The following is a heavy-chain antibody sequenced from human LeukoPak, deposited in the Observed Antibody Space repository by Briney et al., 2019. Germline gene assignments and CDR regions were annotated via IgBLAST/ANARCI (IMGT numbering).Heavy chain of an antibody. V-gene: IGHV3-23*01. D-gene: IGHD3-3*01. J-gene: IGHJ4*02. CDR2: ISGSGGTT. CDR3: AKKSLWSGPFDY. Sequence: GESLRLSCAASGFTFNNYAMNWVRQAPGKGLEWVSVISGSGGTTYYADSVKGRFTISRDSSKNTLYLQMNSLRAEDTAVYYCAKKSLWSGPFDYWGQGTLVTVFS. CDR1: GFTFNNYA.